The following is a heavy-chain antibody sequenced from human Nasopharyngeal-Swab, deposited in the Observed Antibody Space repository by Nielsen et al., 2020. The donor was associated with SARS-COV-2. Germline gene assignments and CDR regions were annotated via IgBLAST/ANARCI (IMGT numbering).Heavy chain of an antibody. Sequence: GESLKISCAASGFIFSASAIHWVRQASGKGLEWVGRIGDKDHNYATTYGASVQGRFTISRDDSKNTAFLQMDSLKTEDTAPYYCTTDFYFDYWGQGTLVTVSS. CDR1: GFIFSASA. V-gene: IGHV3-73*01. CDR2: IGDKDHNYAT. CDR3: TTDFYFDY. J-gene: IGHJ4*02.